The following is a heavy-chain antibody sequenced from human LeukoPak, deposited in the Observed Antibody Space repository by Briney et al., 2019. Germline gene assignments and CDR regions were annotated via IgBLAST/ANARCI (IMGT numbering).Heavy chain of an antibody. D-gene: IGHD3-3*01. CDR1: GFTFSSYA. CDR2: ISYDGSNK. Sequence: GGSLRLSCAASGFTFSSYAMHWVRQAPGKGLEWVAVISYDGSNKYYADSVKGRFTISRDNSKNTLYLQMNSLRAEDTAVYYCASYYDFWSGYDYWRQGTLVSVPS. J-gene: IGHJ4*02. V-gene: IGHV3-30-3*01. CDR3: ASYYDFWSGYDY.